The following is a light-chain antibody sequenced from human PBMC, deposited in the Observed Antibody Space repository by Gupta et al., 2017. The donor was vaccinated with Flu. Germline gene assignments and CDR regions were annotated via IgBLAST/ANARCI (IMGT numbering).Light chain of an antibody. V-gene: IGKV1-39*01. Sequence: DIQMTQSPSSLSASVGDRVTITCRASQSISNYLNWYQQKLGKVPKFLIYAASSVQSGVPSRFRGSGSGTDFTITISSRQREDFATYYCQQSDSIPPSFGQGTKVEIK. CDR1: QSISNY. J-gene: IGKJ1*01. CDR2: AAS. CDR3: QQSDSIPPS.